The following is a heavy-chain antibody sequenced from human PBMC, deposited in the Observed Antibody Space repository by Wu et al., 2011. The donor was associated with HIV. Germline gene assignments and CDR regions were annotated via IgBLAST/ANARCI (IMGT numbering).Heavy chain of an antibody. D-gene: IGHD1-26*01. CDR3: AKDALLSGIVGAGSFQH. CDR1: GFTFDDYA. Sequence: VQLVESGGGLVQPGRSLRLSCAASGFTFDDYAMHWVRQAPGKGLEWVSGISWNSGSIGYADSVKGRFTISRDNAKNSLYLQMNSLRAEDTALYYCAKDALLSGIVGAGSFQHVGQGTVVTVS. CDR2: ISWNSGSI. J-gene: IGHJ1*01. V-gene: IGHV3-9*01.